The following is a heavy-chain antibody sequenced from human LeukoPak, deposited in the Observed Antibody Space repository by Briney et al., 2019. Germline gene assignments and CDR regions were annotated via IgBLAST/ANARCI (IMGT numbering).Heavy chain of an antibody. V-gene: IGHV1-46*01. CDR1: GYTFTGYY. CDR3: ARGGTLYYGSGSYPTDY. D-gene: IGHD3-10*01. J-gene: IGHJ4*02. CDR2: INPSGGST. Sequence: ASVKVSCKASGYTFTGYYIHWVRQAPGHGLEWMGIINPSGGSTSYAQKFQGRVTMTRDTSTSTVYMELSSLRSEDTAVYYCARGGTLYYGSGSYPTDYWGQGTLVTVSS.